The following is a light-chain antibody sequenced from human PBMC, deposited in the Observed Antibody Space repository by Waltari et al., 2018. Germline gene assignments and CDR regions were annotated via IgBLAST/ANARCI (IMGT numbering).Light chain of an antibody. CDR1: QSISTY. CDR2: GAS. V-gene: IGKV1-39*01. J-gene: IGKJ1*01. Sequence: DIQMTPSPSSLSASSGARVTITWRASQSISTYSRWYLQKPGKAPNLLIYGASNLQSGGPARFSGRGSGTDVTLTISSLQPEDFANYYCQQCDSLPCTVGQGTKVEIK. CDR3: QQCDSLPCT.